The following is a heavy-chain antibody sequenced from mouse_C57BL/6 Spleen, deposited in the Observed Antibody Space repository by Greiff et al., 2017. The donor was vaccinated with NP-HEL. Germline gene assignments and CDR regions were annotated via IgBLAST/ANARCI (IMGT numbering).Heavy chain of an antibody. D-gene: IGHD1-3*01. CDR1: GYTFTSYW. J-gene: IGHJ3*01. Sequence: QVQLQQPGAELVKPGASVKMSCKASGYTFTSYWITWVKQRPGQGLEWIGDIYPGSGSTNYNEKFKSKATLTVDTSSSTAYMQLSSLTSEDAAVYYCARSEYGLTKAYWGQGTLVTVSA. CDR3: ARSEYGLTKAY. V-gene: IGHV1-55*01. CDR2: IYPGSGST.